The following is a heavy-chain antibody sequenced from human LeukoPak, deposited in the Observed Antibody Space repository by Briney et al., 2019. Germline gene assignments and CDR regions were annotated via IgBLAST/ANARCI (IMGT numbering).Heavy chain of an antibody. V-gene: IGHV3-21*01. J-gene: IGHJ6*02. CDR2: ISSSSSYI. CDR3: ARLFLYYYGMDV. Sequence: GGSLRLSCAASGFTFSSHSMNWVRQAPGKGLEWVSSISSSSSYIYHADSVKGRFTISRDNAKNSLYLQMNSLRAEDTAVYYCARLFLYYYGMDVWGQGTTVTVSS. CDR1: GFTFSSHS.